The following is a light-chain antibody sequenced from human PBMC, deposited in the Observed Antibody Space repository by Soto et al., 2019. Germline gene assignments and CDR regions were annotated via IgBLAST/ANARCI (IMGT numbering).Light chain of an antibody. CDR2: GAS. V-gene: IGKV3-20*01. J-gene: IGKJ4*02. CDR3: QQDGSKMCK. CDR1: QRGSSSY. Sequence: ELVITQSPSTLSVFTSYLVTLSSRSSQRGSSSYLAWYQQKPGQAPRLLIYGASSRATGIPDRFSGSGSGTDFTLTISILEPEDFAVYYCQQDGSKMCKFGRGTKVEI.